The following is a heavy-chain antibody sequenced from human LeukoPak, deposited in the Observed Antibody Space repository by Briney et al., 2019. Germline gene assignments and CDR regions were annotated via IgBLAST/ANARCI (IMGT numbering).Heavy chain of an antibody. V-gene: IGHV3-15*01. CDR2: IKSKTDGGTT. Sequence: GRSLRLSCTASGFTFGDYAMSWVRQAPGKGLEWVGRIKSKTDGGTTNYAAPVKGRFTISRDDSKNTLYLQMISLKTEDTAVYYCTTVERGYSYGFDYWGQGTLVTVSS. CDR1: GFTFGDYA. CDR3: TTVERGYSYGFDY. J-gene: IGHJ4*02. D-gene: IGHD5-18*01.